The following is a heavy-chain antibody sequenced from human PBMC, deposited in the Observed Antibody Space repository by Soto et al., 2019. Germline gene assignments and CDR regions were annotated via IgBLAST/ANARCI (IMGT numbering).Heavy chain of an antibody. D-gene: IGHD2-2*01. V-gene: IGHV4-4*02. J-gene: IGHJ6*02. Sequence: QVQLQESGPGLVKPSETLSLTCAVYGGSISSNKWWSWVRQPPGKGLEWIGEIYHSGSTNYNPSLKCRVTISLDKSNNQFSLKLTSVTAADSAVYYCARDDHIVVVPTSPGAMDVWGQGTTVTVSS. CDR2: IYHSGST. CDR3: ARDDHIVVVPTSPGAMDV. CDR1: GGSISSNKW.